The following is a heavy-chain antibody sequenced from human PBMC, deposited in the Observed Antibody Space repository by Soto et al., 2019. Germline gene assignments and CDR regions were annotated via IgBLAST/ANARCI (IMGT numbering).Heavy chain of an antibody. Sequence: SQTLSLTCAISGDSVSSNSATWNWIRQSPSRGLEWLGRTYYRSKWYNDYAVSVKSRITINPDTSKNQFSLQLNSVTPEDTAVYYCARSIAVAGTRWFDPWGQGTLVTVSS. CDR2: TYYRSKWYN. D-gene: IGHD6-19*01. CDR3: ARSIAVAGTRWFDP. V-gene: IGHV6-1*01. J-gene: IGHJ5*02. CDR1: GDSVSSNSAT.